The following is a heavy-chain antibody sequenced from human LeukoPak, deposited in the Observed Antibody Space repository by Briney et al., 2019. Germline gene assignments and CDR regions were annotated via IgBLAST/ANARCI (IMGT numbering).Heavy chain of an antibody. CDR1: GFTVSSNY. D-gene: IGHD3-16*01. J-gene: IGHJ3*02. Sequence: GGSLRLSCAASGFTVSSNYMSWVRQAPGKGLEWVSVIYSGGSTYYADSVKGRFTGSRDNSKNTLYLQMNSLRAEDTAVYYCAKALGAGDVRYAFDIWGQGTMVTVSS. V-gene: IGHV3-53*01. CDR3: AKALGAGDVRYAFDI. CDR2: IYSGGST.